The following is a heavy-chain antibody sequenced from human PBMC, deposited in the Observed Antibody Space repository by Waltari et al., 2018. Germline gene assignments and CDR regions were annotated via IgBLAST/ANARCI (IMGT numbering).Heavy chain of an antibody. CDR3: ARGDYDFWSGYSGYYYYYMDV. J-gene: IGHJ6*03. Sequence: QVQLQQWGAGLLKPSETLSLTCAVYGGSFSGYYWSWIRQPPGKGLEWIGEINHSGSTNYKPSLKSGVTISVDTSKNQFSLKLSSVTAADTAVYYCARGDYDFWSGYSGYYYYYMDVWGKGTTVTISS. D-gene: IGHD3-3*01. V-gene: IGHV4-34*01. CDR2: INHSGST. CDR1: GGSFSGYY.